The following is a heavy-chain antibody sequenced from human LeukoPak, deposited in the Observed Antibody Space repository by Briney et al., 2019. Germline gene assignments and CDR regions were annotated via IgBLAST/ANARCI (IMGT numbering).Heavy chain of an antibody. CDR2: ISYDGSNK. V-gene: IGHV3-30-3*01. D-gene: IGHD4-11*01. J-gene: IGHJ4*02. Sequence: GGSLRLSCAASGFTFSSYAMHWVRQAPGKGLEWEAVISYDGSNKYYADSVKGRFTISRDNSKNTLYLQMNSLRAEDTAVYYCARIPGTVTDFDYWGQGTLVTVSS. CDR1: GFTFSSYA. CDR3: ARIPGTVTDFDY.